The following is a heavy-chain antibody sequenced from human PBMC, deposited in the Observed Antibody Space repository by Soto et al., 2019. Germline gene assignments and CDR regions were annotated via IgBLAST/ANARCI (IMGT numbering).Heavy chain of an antibody. CDR2: INPNSAGT. D-gene: IGHD7-27*01. J-gene: IGHJ3*02. V-gene: IGHV1-2*04. CDR1: GYTFTGYY. CDR3: ARDLRVLRTGDDDAFER. Sequence: ASVKVSFKASGYTFTGYYMHWVRQAPGQGLEWMGWINPNSAGTNYAQKFQGWVTMTRDTSISTAYMELSRLRSDDTAVYYCARDLRVLRTGDDDAFERWGQEKMVTISS.